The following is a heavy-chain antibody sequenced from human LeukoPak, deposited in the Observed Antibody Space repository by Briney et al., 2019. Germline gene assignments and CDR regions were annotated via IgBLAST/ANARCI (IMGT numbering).Heavy chain of an antibody. CDR2: ISAYNGNT. V-gene: IGHV1-18*01. D-gene: IGHD3-22*01. CDR1: GYTFSTYP. Sequence: ASVKVSCKASGYTFSTYPINWVRQAPGQGLEWMGWISAYNGNTNYAQKLQGRVTMTTDTSTSTAYMELRSLRSDDTAVYYCARDLKYYDSSGYYFHWYFDLWGRGTLVTVSS. J-gene: IGHJ2*01. CDR3: ARDLKYYDSSGYYFHWYFDL.